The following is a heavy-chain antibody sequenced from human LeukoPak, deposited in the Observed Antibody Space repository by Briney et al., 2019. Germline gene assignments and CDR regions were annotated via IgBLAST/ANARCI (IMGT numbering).Heavy chain of an antibody. Sequence: SETLSLTCTVSGGSLSSYYWSWIRQPPGKGLEWIGYIYYSGSTNYNPSLKSRVTISVDTSKNQFSLKLSSVTAADTAVYYCARHEYYHDSSGYYRAGGVDYWGQGTLVTVSS. CDR1: GGSLSSYY. D-gene: IGHD3-22*01. J-gene: IGHJ4*02. V-gene: IGHV4-59*08. CDR3: ARHEYYHDSSGYYRAGGVDY. CDR2: IYYSGST.